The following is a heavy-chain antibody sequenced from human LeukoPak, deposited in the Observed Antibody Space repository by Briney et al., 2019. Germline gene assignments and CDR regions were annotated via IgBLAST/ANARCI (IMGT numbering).Heavy chain of an antibody. Sequence: PSETLSLTCAVSGGSISSSNWWSWVRQPPGKGLEWIGEIYHSGSTNYNPSLKSRVTISVDKSKNQFSLKLSSVTAADTAVYYCARGPRGQWLDRYYYYYYGMDVWGQGTTVTVSS. CDR2: IYHSGST. CDR1: GGSISSSNW. J-gene: IGHJ6*02. D-gene: IGHD6-19*01. CDR3: ARGPRGQWLDRYYYYYYGMDV. V-gene: IGHV4-4*02.